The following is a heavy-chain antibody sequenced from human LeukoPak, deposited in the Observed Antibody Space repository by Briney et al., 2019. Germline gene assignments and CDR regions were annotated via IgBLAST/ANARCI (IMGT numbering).Heavy chain of an antibody. D-gene: IGHD6-6*01. CDR2: IHPSSGSA. CDR1: GYTFTTYY. V-gene: IGHV1-46*01. J-gene: IGHJ5*02. CDR3: ARDSDSSSLADP. Sequence: ASVKVSCKASGYTFTTYYIHWVRQAPGQGFEWMGIIHPSSGSAASAQKFQGRLTMTRDTTTSTVYMELSSLTSEDTAVYYCARDSDSSSLADPWGQGTLVTVS.